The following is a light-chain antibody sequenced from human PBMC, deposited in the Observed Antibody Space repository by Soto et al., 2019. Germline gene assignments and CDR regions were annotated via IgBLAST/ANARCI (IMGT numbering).Light chain of an antibody. CDR3: QQYNIYPWT. J-gene: IGKJ1*01. Sequence: DIQMTQSPSTLSASVGDSVTITCRASQSISSWLAWYQQRPGKAPKVLIYDASSLQSGVTSRFSGSGSGTEFTLTISSLQPDDFATYYCQQYNIYPWTFGQGTEVEIK. V-gene: IGKV1-5*01. CDR1: QSISSW. CDR2: DAS.